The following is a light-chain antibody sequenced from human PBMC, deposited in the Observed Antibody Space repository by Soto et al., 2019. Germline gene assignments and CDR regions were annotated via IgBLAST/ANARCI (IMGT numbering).Light chain of an antibody. CDR2: EVT. J-gene: IGLJ3*02. Sequence: QSALTQPASVSGSPGQSITISCTGTSSDVGGYNYVSWYQQHPGKAPKLIIYEVTHRPSGVSSRFYGSRSGNTASLTISGLQAEDEADYYCSSYTSSSTWVFGGGTKVTVL. V-gene: IGLV2-14*01. CDR3: SSYTSSSTWV. CDR1: SSDVGGYNY.